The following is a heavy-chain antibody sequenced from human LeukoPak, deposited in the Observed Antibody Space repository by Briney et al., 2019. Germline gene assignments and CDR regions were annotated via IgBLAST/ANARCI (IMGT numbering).Heavy chain of an antibody. Sequence: GESLKISCKGSGYSFSSYWIGWVRQMPGKGLEWMGIIYPDDSDTRYSPSFQGQVTISADKSISTAYLQWSSLKASDTAMYYCARQPSTLVRGAYIYYFDYWGQGTLVTVSS. V-gene: IGHV5-51*01. CDR2: IYPDDSDT. CDR3: ARQPSTLVRGAYIYYFDY. J-gene: IGHJ4*02. D-gene: IGHD3-10*01. CDR1: GYSFSSYW.